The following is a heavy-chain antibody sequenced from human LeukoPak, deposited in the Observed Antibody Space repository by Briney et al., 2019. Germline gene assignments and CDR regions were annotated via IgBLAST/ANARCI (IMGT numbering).Heavy chain of an antibody. Sequence: SETLSLTCTVSGGSISSHYWSWIRQPPGKGLEWIGYIYYSGSTNYNPSLKSRVTISVDTSKNQFSLKLSSVTAADTAVYYCARASGGGYSYGGRFDYWGQGTLVTVSP. V-gene: IGHV4-59*11. D-gene: IGHD5-18*01. CDR2: IYYSGST. CDR3: ARASGGGYSYGGRFDY. J-gene: IGHJ4*02. CDR1: GGSISSHY.